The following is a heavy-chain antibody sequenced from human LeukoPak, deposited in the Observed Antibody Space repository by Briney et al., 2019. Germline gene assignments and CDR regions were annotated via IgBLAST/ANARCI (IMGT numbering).Heavy chain of an antibody. CDR2: IYYSGST. CDR1: GGSISSYY. D-gene: IGHD1-26*01. CDR3: ARDPGSGSYHLGWFDP. V-gene: IGHV4-59*01. Sequence: PSETLSLTCTVSGGSISSYYWSWIRQPPGKGLEWIGYIYYSGSTNYNPSLKSRVTISVDTSKNQFSLKLSSVTAADTAVYYCARDPGSGSYHLGWFDPWGQGTLVTVSS. J-gene: IGHJ5*02.